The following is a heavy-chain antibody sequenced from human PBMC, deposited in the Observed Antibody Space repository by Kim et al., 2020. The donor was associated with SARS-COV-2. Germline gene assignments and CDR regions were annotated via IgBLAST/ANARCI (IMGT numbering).Heavy chain of an antibody. J-gene: IGHJ5*02. CDR2: ISGSGGST. Sequence: GGSLRLSCAASGFTFSSYAMSWVRQAPGKGLEWVSAISGSGGSTYYADSVKGRFTISRDNSKKTLYLQMNSLRAEDTAVYYCAKDGEGYYYGSGSPNWFDPWGQGTLVTVSS. CDR1: GFTFSSYA. V-gene: IGHV3-23*01. CDR3: AKDGEGYYYGSGSPNWFDP. D-gene: IGHD3-10*01.